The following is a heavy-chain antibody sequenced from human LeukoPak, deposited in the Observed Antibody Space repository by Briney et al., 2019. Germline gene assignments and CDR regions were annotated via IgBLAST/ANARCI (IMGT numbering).Heavy chain of an antibody. V-gene: IGHV4-4*07. CDR3: ASLDGTYAFDI. J-gene: IGHJ3*02. CDR2: IYTSGTT. Sequence: SETLSLTCTVSGGSISSYFWNWIRQPAGKGLECIGRIYTSGTTNYNPSLKSRVTMSVDTSKNQFSLKLSSVTAADTAVYYCASLDGTYAFDIWGQGTMVTVSS. D-gene: IGHD1-1*01. CDR1: GGSISSYF.